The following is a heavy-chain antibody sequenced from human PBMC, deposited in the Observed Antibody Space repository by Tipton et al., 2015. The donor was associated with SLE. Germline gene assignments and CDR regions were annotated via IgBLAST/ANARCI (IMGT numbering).Heavy chain of an antibody. CDR1: GGSISSYY. D-gene: IGHD3-3*01. Sequence: TLSLTCTVSGGSISSYYWSWIRQPPGKGLEWIGEINHSGSTNYNPSLKSRVTISVDTSKNQFSLKLSSVTAADTAVYYCARQLDYDFWSGYDHDAFDIWGQGTMVTVSS. J-gene: IGHJ3*02. CDR3: ARQLDYDFWSGYDHDAFDI. CDR2: INHSGST. V-gene: IGHV4-34*01.